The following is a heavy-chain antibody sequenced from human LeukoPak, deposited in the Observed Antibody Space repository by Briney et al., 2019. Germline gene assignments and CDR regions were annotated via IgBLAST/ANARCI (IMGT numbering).Heavy chain of an antibody. D-gene: IGHD6-19*01. J-gene: IGHJ4*02. CDR1: GGSISSYY. Sequence: SETLSLTCTVSGGSISSYYWSWIRQPPGKGLEWIGFINYSGSTNYNPSLKSRVTISVDTSKNQFSLKLSSVTAADTAVYYCARDRTRIAVASPGYWGQGNLVTVSS. CDR3: ARDRTRIAVASPGY. V-gene: IGHV4-59*12. CDR2: INYSGST.